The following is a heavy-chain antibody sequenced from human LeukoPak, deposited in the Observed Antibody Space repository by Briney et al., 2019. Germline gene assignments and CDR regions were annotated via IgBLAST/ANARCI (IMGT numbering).Heavy chain of an antibody. CDR2: IKQDGSEK. J-gene: IGHJ4*02. V-gene: IGHV3-7*01. CDR3: ARGKDYDFWSGYYNY. D-gene: IGHD3-3*01. Sequence: GGSLRLPCAASGFTFSSYWMSWVRQAPGKGLEWVANIKQDGSEKYYVDSVKGRFTISRDNAKNSLYLQMNSLRAEDTAVYYCARGKDYDFWSGYYNYWGQGTLVTVSS. CDR1: GFTFSSYW.